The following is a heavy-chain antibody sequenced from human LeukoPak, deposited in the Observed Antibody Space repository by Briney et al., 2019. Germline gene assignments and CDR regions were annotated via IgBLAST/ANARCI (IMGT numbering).Heavy chain of an antibody. CDR3: AREDVVLVDAVRYYYYGMDV. CDR2: INPSGGST. V-gene: IGHV1-46*01. Sequence: ASVKVSCKASGYNFITYYMHWVRQAPGQGLEWMGIINPSGGSTSYAQKSQDRVTMTRDTSTSTAYMELSSLKSEDTAVYYCAREDVVLVDAVRYYYYGMDVWGQGTTVTVSS. D-gene: IGHD2-8*01. CDR1: GYNFITYY. J-gene: IGHJ6*02.